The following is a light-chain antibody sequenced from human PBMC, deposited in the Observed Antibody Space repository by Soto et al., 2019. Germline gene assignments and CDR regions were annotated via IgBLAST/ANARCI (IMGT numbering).Light chain of an antibody. CDR2: NNN. Sequence: QSVLTQPPSASETPGQRVTISCSGSSSNIGRNAVNWYQHLPGTAPKLLIYNNNQRPSGVPDRFSGFKSGTSASLAISGLQSEDEADYYCEAWHDSLSGLLFGGGTKLTVL. V-gene: IGLV1-44*01. J-gene: IGLJ3*02. CDR1: SSNIGRNA. CDR3: EAWHDSLSGLL.